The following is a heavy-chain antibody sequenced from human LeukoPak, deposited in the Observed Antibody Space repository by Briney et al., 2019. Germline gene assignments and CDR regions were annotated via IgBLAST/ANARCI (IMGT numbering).Heavy chain of an antibody. V-gene: IGHV4-59*05. J-gene: IGHJ4*02. Sequence: SETLSLTCTVSGGSISSYYWSWIRQPPGKGLEWIGSFYYSGSTYYNPSLKSRVTISVDTSKNQFSLRLSSVTAADTAVYYCASYGDYFDYWGQGTLVTVSS. D-gene: IGHD4-17*01. CDR3: ASYGDYFDY. CDR1: GGSISSYY. CDR2: FYYSGST.